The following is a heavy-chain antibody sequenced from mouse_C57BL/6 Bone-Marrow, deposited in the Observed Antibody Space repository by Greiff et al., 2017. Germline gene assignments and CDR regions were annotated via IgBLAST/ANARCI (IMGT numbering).Heavy chain of an antibody. D-gene: IGHD1-1*01. Sequence: QVTLKESGPGILQSSQTLSLTCSFSGFSLSTSGMGVSWIRQPSGKGLEWLAHIYWDADKRSNPSLKRRLTISKDTSRNQVFLKITSVDTADTATYYCARRDYYGSSFAYWGQGTLVTVSA. CDR1: GFSLSTSGMG. J-gene: IGHJ3*01. CDR2: IYWDADK. V-gene: IGHV8-12*01. CDR3: ARRDYYGSSFAY.